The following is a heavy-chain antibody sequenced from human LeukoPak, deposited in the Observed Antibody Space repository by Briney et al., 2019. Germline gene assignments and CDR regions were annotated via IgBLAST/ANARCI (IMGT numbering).Heavy chain of an antibody. CDR2: IVVTFGIA. CDR3: ARSSCSGASCYSRDDWYLDL. D-gene: IGHD2-15*01. J-gene: IGHJ2*01. CDR1: GGTFSGYA. V-gene: IGHV1-69*04. Sequence: SVKVSCKASGGTFSGYAINWVRQAPGQGLEWMGRIVVTFGIANYAQGFQGRVTITADKSTGTAYMQLSSLRSEDTALYYCARSSCSGASCYSRDDWYLDLWGRGTLVTVSS.